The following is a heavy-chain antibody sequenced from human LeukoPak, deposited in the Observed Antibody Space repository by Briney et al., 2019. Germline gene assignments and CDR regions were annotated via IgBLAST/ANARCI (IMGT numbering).Heavy chain of an antibody. Sequence: GRSLRLSCAASGFTFSSYGMHWVRQAPGKGLGWVAVISYDGSNKYYADSVKGRFTISRDNSKNTLYLQMNSLRAEDTAVYYCAKGEHGDYWGQGTLVTVSS. CDR3: AKGEHGDY. CDR2: ISYDGSNK. J-gene: IGHJ4*02. CDR1: GFTFSSYG. V-gene: IGHV3-30*18. D-gene: IGHD1/OR15-1a*01.